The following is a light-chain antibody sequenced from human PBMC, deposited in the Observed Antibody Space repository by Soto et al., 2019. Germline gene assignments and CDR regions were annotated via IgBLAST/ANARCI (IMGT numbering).Light chain of an antibody. CDR3: QHYGASALP. CDR2: AAS. V-gene: IGKV3-20*01. Sequence: EIVLTQSPGTLSLSPGERATLSCRASQSVNSNSLAWYQHKPGQAPRLLIYAASNRAGVTPDKYSGSGSGTDPTLTRRRLELEDSGVYYCQHYGASALPFGEGT. CDR1: QSVNSNS. J-gene: IGKJ1*01.